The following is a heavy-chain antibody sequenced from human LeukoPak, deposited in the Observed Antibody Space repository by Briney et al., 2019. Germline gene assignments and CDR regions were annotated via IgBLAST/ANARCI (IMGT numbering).Heavy chain of an antibody. CDR2: IYYSGNT. CDR1: GGSISSSSYY. CDR3: LRSSSGYYYVVDY. D-gene: IGHD3-22*01. Sequence: SETLSLTCTVSGGSISSSSYYWGWIRQPPGKGLEWIGSIYYSGNTYYNPSLKSRVTISVDTSKNQFSLKLSSVTAVDTAVYYCLRSSSGYYYVVDYWGQGTLVTVSS. V-gene: IGHV4-39*01. J-gene: IGHJ4*02.